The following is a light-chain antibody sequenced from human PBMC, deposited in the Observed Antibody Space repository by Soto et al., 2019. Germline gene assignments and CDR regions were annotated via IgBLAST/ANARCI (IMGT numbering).Light chain of an antibody. J-gene: IGLJ3*02. V-gene: IGLV2-14*01. CDR1: SSDVGGYNY. CDR3: SSYTTSSTHWV. Sequence: QSALTQPASVSGSPGQSITISCTGTSSDVGGYNYVSWYQQHPGKAPKLMIYEVSNRPSGVSNRLSGSKSDNTASLTISGLQAEDEADYYCSSYTTSSTHWVFGGGTQLTVL. CDR2: EVS.